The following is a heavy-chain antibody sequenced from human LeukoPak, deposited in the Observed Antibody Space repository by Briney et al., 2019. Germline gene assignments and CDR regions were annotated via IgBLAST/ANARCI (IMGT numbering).Heavy chain of an antibody. Sequence: GGSLRLSCAASGFTFSSYGMHWVRQAPGKGLEWVAVISYDGSNKCYADSVKGRFTISRDNSKNTLYLQMNSLRAEDTAVYYCAKTSRGSGWYFDYWGQGTLVTVSS. CDR1: GFTFSSYG. D-gene: IGHD6-19*01. CDR2: ISYDGSNK. CDR3: AKTSRGSGWYFDY. V-gene: IGHV3-30*18. J-gene: IGHJ4*02.